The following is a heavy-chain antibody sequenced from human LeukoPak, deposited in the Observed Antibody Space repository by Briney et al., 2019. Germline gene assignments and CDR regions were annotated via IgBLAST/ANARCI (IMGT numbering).Heavy chain of an antibody. D-gene: IGHD6-13*01. CDR1: GGSISSYY. V-gene: IGHV4-59*01. CDR3: ARVRRGVASSSWYAWFDP. CDR2: TYYSGST. J-gene: IGHJ5*02. Sequence: SETLSLTCTVSGGSISSYYWSWIRQPPGKGLEWIGYTYYSGSTNYNPSLKSRVTISVDTSKNQFSLKLSSVTAADTAVYYCARVRRGVASSSWYAWFDPWGQGTLVTVSS.